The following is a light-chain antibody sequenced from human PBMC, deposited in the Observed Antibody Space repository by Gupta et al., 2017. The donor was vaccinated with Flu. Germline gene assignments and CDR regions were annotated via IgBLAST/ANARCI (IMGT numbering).Light chain of an antibody. J-gene: IGKJ1*01. CDR2: GAS. Sequence: PSSLSASVGDRVTITCRASQGIRNDLGWYQQKPGKAPKLLISGASTLQSGVPSRFSGSGSGTDFTLTISSLHPEDFATYYCRQDDNYPRTFGQGTKLEIK. CDR1: QGIRND. CDR3: RQDDNYPRT. V-gene: IGKV1-6*01.